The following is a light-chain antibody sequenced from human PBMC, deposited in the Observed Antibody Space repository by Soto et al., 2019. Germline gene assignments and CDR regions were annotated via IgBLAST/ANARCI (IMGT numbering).Light chain of an antibody. V-gene: IGLV4-69*01. CDR1: SGHSNYA. CDR2: LNSDGSH. CDR3: QTWGTGYWV. J-gene: IGLJ3*02. Sequence: QPVLTQSPSASASLGASVKLTCTLSSGHSNYAIAWHQQQPEKGPRYLMKLNSDGSHTKGDGIPDRFSGSSSGAERYLTISSLQSEGEADYYCQTWGTGYWVFGGGTKLTVL.